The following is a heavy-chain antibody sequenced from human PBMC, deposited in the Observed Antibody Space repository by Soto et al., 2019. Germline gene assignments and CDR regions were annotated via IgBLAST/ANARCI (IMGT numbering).Heavy chain of an antibody. J-gene: IGHJ4*02. CDR1: GFTFSTYA. D-gene: IGHD1-1*01. Sequence: QVQLVESGGGVVQPGRSLRLSCAASGFTFSTYAMQWVRQAPGKGLEWVSLIWNDGNKKYYADYVKGRFTISRDEAKNTIYFKMISLRVEDTAVYYYAKGPAQTRNDEVGPLDYWGQGTLVTDSS. V-gene: IGHV3-33*03. CDR2: IWNDGNKK. CDR3: AKGPAQTRNDEVGPLDY.